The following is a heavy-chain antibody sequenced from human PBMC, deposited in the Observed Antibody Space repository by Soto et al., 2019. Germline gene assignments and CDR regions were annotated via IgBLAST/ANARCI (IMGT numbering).Heavy chain of an antibody. Sequence: QVQLQESGPGLVKPSETLSLTCTVSGGSISRYYWSWIRQPPGKGLEWIGYIYYRWTTSYTPSLKSRVTMSLDTSKNQFSLNLSSLTAADTAIYSCARDVANGLEYWGQGILVTVSS. D-gene: IGHD2-21*01. V-gene: IGHV4-59*01. J-gene: IGHJ4*02. CDR1: GGSISRYY. CDR3: ARDVANGLEY. CDR2: IYYRWTT.